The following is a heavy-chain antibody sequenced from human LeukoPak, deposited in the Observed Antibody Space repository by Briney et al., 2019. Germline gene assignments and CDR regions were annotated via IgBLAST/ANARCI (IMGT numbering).Heavy chain of an antibody. CDR1: GFTFSGYT. D-gene: IGHD4-17*01. CDR2: ISSSSSYI. J-gene: IGHJ4*02. Sequence: GGSLRLSCAASGFTFSGYTMNWVRQAPGKGLEWVSSISSSSSYIYYADSVKGRFTISRDNAKKSLYLQMNSLRAEDTAVYYCARDLGGYGDYGTNFDYWGQGTLVTVSS. V-gene: IGHV3-21*01. CDR3: ARDLGGYGDYGTNFDY.